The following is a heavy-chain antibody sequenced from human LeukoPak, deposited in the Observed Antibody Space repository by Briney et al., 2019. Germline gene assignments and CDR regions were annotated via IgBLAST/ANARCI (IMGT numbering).Heavy chain of an antibody. Sequence: SETLSLTCAVYGGSFSGYYWSWIRQPPGKGLEWIGEINHSGSTNYNPSLKSRVTMSVDTSKNQLSLMLRSVTAADTAVYYCGMATIIDYYYYYMDVWGKGTTVTVSS. D-gene: IGHD5-24*01. J-gene: IGHJ6*03. CDR3: GMATIIDYYYYYMDV. V-gene: IGHV4-34*01. CDR2: INHSGST. CDR1: GGSFSGYY.